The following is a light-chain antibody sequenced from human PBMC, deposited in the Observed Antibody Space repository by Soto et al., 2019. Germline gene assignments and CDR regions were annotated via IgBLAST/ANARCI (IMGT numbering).Light chain of an antibody. CDR2: DVS. CDR1: SSDVGAYNY. CDR3: SSYTTSSLWV. J-gene: IGLJ1*01. V-gene: IGLV2-14*03. Sequence: QSALTQPASVSGSPGQSITISCTGTSSDVGAYNYVSWYRQHPGKAPKLMIFDVSSRPSGVSNRFSGSKSGNTASLTISGLQAEDEADYYCSSYTTSSLWVFGTGTQLTVL.